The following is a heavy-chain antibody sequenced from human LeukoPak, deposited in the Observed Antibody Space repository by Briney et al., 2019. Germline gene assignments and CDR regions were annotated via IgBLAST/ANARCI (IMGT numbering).Heavy chain of an antibody. CDR1: QFSFSSYS. CDR3: VRLRRNTDSSGYYYYYDY. CDR2: INKGATHM. Sequence: GGSLRLSCEASQFSFSSYSFNWVRQAPGQGLEWVSSINKGATHMYYADSMKGRFTVPRDDAKNSLYLQMNSLRAEDMAVYYCVRLRRNTDSSGYYYYYDYWGRGTLVTVSS. V-gene: IGHV3-21*01. D-gene: IGHD3-22*01. J-gene: IGHJ4*02.